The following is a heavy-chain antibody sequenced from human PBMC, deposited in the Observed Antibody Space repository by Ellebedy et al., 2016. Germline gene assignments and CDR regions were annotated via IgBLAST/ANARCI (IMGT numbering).Heavy chain of an antibody. D-gene: IGHD5-18*01. V-gene: IGHV5-51*01. CDR3: ARRDREGYSYGSDAFDI. J-gene: IGHJ3*02. CDR1: GYGFTTYW. CDR2: IYPGDSDT. Sequence: GESLKISXKASGYGFTTYWIGWVRQMPGKGLEWMGIIYPGDSDTRYSPSFQGQVTISADKSISTAYLQWSSLKASDTAMYYCARRDREGYSYGSDAFDIWGQGTMVTVSS.